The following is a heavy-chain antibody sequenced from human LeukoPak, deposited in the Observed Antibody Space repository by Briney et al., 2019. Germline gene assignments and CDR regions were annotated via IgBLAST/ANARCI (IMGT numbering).Heavy chain of an antibody. J-gene: IGHJ6*04. CDR1: GGSISSYY. CDR2: IFYSGST. Sequence: SETLSLTCTVSGGSISSYYWSWIRQPPGKGLEWIGYIFYSGSTNYNPSLKSRVTISIDTSKNQFSLKLSSVTAADTAMYYCARDARPYYYYGMDVWGKGTTVTVSS. CDR3: ARDARPYYYYGMDV. D-gene: IGHD6-6*01. V-gene: IGHV4-59*01.